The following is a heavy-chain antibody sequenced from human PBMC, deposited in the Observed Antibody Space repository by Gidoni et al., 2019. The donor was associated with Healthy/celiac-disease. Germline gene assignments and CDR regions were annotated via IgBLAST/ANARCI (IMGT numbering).Heavy chain of an antibody. CDR2: IYYSGST. J-gene: IGHJ4*02. D-gene: IGHD3-10*01. CDR3: AREGEKWFGEFLFDY. V-gene: IGHV4-31*03. Sequence: QVQLQESGPGLVKPSQTLSLTCPVSGGSISSGGYYWSWIRQHPGKGLEWIGYIYYSGSTYYNPSLKSRVTISVDTSKNQFSLKLSSVTAADTAVYYCAREGEKWFGEFLFDYWGQGTLVTVSS. CDR1: GGSISSGGYY.